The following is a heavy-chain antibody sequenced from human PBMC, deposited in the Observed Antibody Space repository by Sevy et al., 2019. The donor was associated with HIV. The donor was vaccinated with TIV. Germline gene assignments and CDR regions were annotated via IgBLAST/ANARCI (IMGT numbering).Heavy chain of an antibody. J-gene: IGHJ3*02. V-gene: IGHV4-39*01. CDR3: ARQWYDSTGAFDI. CDR2: IYYSGST. CDR1: GGSISSSSYY. D-gene: IGHD3-22*01. Sequence: SETLSLTCTVSGGSISSSSYYWGWIRQPPGKGLEWIGSIYYSGSTYYNPSLKSRVTISVDTSKNQFFLKLSSVTAADTAVYYCARQWYDSTGAFDIWGQGTMVTVSS.